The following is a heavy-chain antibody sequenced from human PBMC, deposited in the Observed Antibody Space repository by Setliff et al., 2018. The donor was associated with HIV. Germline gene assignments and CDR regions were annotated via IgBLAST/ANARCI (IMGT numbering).Heavy chain of an antibody. CDR1: GFTFSNFA. CDR2: LSGSGGST. Sequence: GGSLRLSCTASGFTFSNFAITWVRQAPGKGLEWVSSLSGSGGSTYYADSVKGRFTISRDNSKNTLYLQMNSLRAEDTAIYYCAKRRVCNTSCYIVDYMDVWGKGTTVTVSS. CDR3: AKRRVCNTSCYIVDYMDV. D-gene: IGHD2-21*01. J-gene: IGHJ6*03. V-gene: IGHV3-23*01.